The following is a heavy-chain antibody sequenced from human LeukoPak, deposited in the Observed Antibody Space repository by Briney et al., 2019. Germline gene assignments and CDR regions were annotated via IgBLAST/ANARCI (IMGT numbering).Heavy chain of an antibody. J-gene: IGHJ4*02. CDR3: ARDRDSSGWYEGFDY. V-gene: IGHV3-30-3*01. CDR1: GFTFSSSA. Sequence: GGSLRLSCAASGFTFSSSAMHWVRQAPDKGLEWVAVISYDGSNKYYADSVKGRFTISRDNSKNTLYLRMNSLRADDTAVYYCARDRDSSGWYEGFDYWGQGTLVTVSS. D-gene: IGHD6-19*01. CDR2: ISYDGSNK.